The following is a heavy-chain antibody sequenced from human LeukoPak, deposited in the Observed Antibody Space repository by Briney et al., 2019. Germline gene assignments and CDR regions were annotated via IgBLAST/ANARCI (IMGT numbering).Heavy chain of an antibody. CDR2: IYYSGST. J-gene: IGHJ4*02. CDR1: GGSISSGGYY. CDR3: ASMTRGYSYGLDY. Sequence: SETLSLTCTVSGGSISSGGYYWSWIRQHPGKGLEWIGYIYYSGSTYYNPSLKSRVTISVDTSKNQFSLKLSSVTAADPAVYYCASMTRGYSYGLDYWGQGTLVTVSS. V-gene: IGHV4-31*03. D-gene: IGHD5-18*01.